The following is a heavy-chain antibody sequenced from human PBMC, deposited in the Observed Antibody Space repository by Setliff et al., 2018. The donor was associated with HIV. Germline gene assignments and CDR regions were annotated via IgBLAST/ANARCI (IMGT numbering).Heavy chain of an antibody. CDR1: GFTFRRYG. CDR2: ISYDGTVK. J-gene: IGHJ6*03. Sequence: PGGSLRLSCAASGFTFRRYGMHWVRQAPGKGLEWVALISYDGTVKNSADSVTGRISISRNNSKNTLYLQMISLRPDDTAVYYCVRVGQSTITCLFYNYMDVWGKGTAVTVSS. CDR3: VRVGQSTITCLFYNYMDV. V-gene: IGHV3-30*03. D-gene: IGHD1-1*01.